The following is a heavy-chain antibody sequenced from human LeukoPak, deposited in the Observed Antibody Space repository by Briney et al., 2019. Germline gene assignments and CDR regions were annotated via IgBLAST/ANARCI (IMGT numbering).Heavy chain of an antibody. Sequence: ASVRVSCKASGYTFTSYDINWVRQAPGQGLEWMGWINPNSGGTNYAQKFQGRVTMTRDTSISTAYMELSRLRSDDTAVYYCARQMTTVTTTSLYYYYCYYYMDVWGKGTTVTISS. J-gene: IGHJ6*03. CDR2: INPNSGGT. CDR3: ARQMTTVTTTSLYYYYCYYYMDV. CDR1: GYTFTSYD. V-gene: IGHV1-2*02. D-gene: IGHD4-17*01.